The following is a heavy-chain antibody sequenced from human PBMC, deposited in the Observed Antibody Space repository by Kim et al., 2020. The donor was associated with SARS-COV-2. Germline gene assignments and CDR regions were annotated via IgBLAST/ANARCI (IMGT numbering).Heavy chain of an antibody. Sequence: SRVTISVDKSKNQFSLKLSSVTAADTAVYYCARVDHDSSGYHYDVFYFDYWGQGTLVTVSS. V-gene: IGHV4-4*02. J-gene: IGHJ4*02. CDR3: ARVDHDSSGYHYDVFYFDY. D-gene: IGHD3-22*01.